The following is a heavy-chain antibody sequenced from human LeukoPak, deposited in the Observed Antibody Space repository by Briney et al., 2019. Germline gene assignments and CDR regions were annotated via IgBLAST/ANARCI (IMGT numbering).Heavy chain of an antibody. CDR1: GGSISNYY. V-gene: IGHV4-59*08. CDR3: ARRFNTAGGWFDP. J-gene: IGHJ5*02. Sequence: SETLSLTCTVSGGSISNYYWSWIRQPPGKGLEWIGYINYSGSTDYNPSLKSRVTISVDTSKNQFSLNLRSVTAADTAVYYCARRFNTAGGWFDPWGQGTLVTVSS. D-gene: IGHD6-13*01. CDR2: INYSGST.